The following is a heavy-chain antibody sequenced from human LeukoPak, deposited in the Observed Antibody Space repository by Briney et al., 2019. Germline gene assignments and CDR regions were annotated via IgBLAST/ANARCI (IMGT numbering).Heavy chain of an antibody. J-gene: IGHJ3*02. D-gene: IGHD3-10*01. Sequence: SETLSLTCAVYGGSFSGYYWSWIRQPPGKGLEWIGYIYYSGSTNYNPSLKSRVTISVDTSRNQFSLKLSSVTAADTALYYCAREVRWSENAFDIWGQGTMVTVSS. CDR2: IYYSGST. V-gene: IGHV4-59*01. CDR3: AREVRWSENAFDI. CDR1: GGSFSGYY.